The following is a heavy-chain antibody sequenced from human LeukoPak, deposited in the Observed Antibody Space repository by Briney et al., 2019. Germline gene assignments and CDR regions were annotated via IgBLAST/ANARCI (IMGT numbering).Heavy chain of an antibody. V-gene: IGHV3-23*01. CDR3: AKSPTYYDILTGYYSGYYFDY. CDR2: ISGSGGST. Sequence: PGGSLRLSCAASRFTFSSYAVSWVRQAPGKGLEWVSAISGSGGSTYYADSVKGRFTISSDHSKNTLYLQMNSLRAEDTAVYYCAKSPTYYDILTGYYSGYYFDYWGQGTLVTVSS. D-gene: IGHD3-9*01. CDR1: RFTFSSYA. J-gene: IGHJ4*02.